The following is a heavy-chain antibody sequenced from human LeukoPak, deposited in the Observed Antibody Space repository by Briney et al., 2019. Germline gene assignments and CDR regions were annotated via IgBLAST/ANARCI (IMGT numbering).Heavy chain of an antibody. Sequence: ETLSLTCTVSGGSISSNYWSWVRQAPGKGLEWVSAISGSGGSTYYADSVKGRFTISRDNSKNTLYLQMNSLRAEDTAVYYCAKLHRSGGSCYSGYFDYWGQGTLVTVSS. V-gene: IGHV3-23*01. CDR2: ISGSGGST. CDR1: GGSISSNY. D-gene: IGHD2-15*01. J-gene: IGHJ4*02. CDR3: AKLHRSGGSCYSGYFDY.